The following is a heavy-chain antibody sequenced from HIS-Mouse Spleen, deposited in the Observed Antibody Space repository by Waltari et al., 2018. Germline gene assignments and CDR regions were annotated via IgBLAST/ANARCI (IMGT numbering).Heavy chain of an antibody. CDR3: ARAYRDSSSCDY. V-gene: IGHV3-30*04. CDR2: ISYEGSNN. D-gene: IGHD6-6*01. J-gene: IGHJ4*02. CDR1: GFTFSSYA. Sequence: QVQLVESGGGVVQPGRSLRLSCAASGFTFSSYAMHWVRQAPGKGVASVAVISYEGSNNYYADSVKGRFTISGDNSKNTLYLPMNSLRAEDTAVYYCARAYRDSSSCDYWGQGTLVTVSS.